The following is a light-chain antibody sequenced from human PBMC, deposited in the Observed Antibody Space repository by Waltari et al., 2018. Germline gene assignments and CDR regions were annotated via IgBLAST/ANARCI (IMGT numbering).Light chain of an antibody. V-gene: IGKV3D-20*02. Sequence: EIVLTQSPGTLSLSPGERATPSCRASQSVRSSYLAWYQQKPGQAPRLLIYGASSRATGIPDRFSGSGSGTDFTLTISRLEPEDFAVYYCHQRSGWSGLSFGGGTKVEVK. CDR1: QSVRSSY. J-gene: IGKJ4*01. CDR2: GAS. CDR3: HQRSGWSGLS.